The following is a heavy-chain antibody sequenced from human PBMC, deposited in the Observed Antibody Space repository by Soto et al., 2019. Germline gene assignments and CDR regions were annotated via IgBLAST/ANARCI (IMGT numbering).Heavy chain of an antibody. CDR2: INHSGST. D-gene: IGHD6-13*01. Sequence: PSETLSLTCTVSGGSISSSSYYWGWIRQPPGKGLEWIGEINHSGSTNYNPSLKSRVTISVDTSKNQFSLKLSSVTAADTAVYYCARAEYSSNWYWFDPWGQGTLVTVSS. CDR1: GGSISSSSYY. J-gene: IGHJ5*02. V-gene: IGHV4-39*07. CDR3: ARAEYSSNWYWFDP.